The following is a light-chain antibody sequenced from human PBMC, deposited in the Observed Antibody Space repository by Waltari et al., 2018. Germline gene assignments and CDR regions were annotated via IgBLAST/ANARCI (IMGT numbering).Light chain of an antibody. Sequence: IVLTQSPGTLPLSPGERATLSCRASQSVSKYLAWYQQRPGQAPRLLIYAASTRATGIPDRFSGSGFGTDFSLTISRLEPEDFAVYYCQNHERLPATFGQGTKVEIK. V-gene: IGKV3-20*01. J-gene: IGKJ1*01. CDR3: QNHERLPAT. CDR1: QSVSKY. CDR2: AAS.